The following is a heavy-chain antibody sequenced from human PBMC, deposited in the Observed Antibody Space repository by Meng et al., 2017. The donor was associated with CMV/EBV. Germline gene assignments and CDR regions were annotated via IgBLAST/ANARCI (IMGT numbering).Heavy chain of an antibody. D-gene: IGHD3-22*01. CDR3: ARGGFCYDSSGFLKG. Sequence: GESLKISCAASGFTFSSYWMHWVRQAPGKGLVWVSRFNSDGSSTSYADSVKGRFTISRDNAKNTLYLQMNSLRAEDTAVYYCARGGFCYDSSGFLKGWGQGTLVTVSS. V-gene: IGHV3-74*01. J-gene: IGHJ4*02. CDR2: FNSDGSST. CDR1: GFTFSSYW.